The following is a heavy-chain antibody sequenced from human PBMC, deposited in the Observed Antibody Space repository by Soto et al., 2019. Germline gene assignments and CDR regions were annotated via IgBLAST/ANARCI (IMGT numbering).Heavy chain of an antibody. D-gene: IGHD6-13*01. Sequence: GGSLRLSCAASGFTFSSYGMHWVRQAPGKGLEWVAVIWYDGSNKYYADSVKGRFTISRDNSKNTLYLQMNSLRAEDTAVYYCARGVGAAAGTDAFDIWGQGTMVTVSS. CDR2: IWYDGSNK. J-gene: IGHJ3*02. CDR3: ARGVGAAAGTDAFDI. CDR1: GFTFSSYG. V-gene: IGHV3-33*01.